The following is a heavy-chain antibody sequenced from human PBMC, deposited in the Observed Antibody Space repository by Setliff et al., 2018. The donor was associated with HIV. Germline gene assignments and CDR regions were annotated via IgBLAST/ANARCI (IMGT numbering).Heavy chain of an antibody. CDR2: FDPEDGET. CDR3: ATDPGYSSTWYSESFQH. CDR1: GFTFSDYY. D-gene: IGHD6-13*01. V-gene: IGHV1-24*01. Sequence: ASVKVSCKASGFTFSDYYMHWVRQAPGKGLEWMANFDPEDGETFCAQKFQGRLTMTEDTSTDTAYMELSSLRSDDTAMYYCATDPGYSSTWYSESFQHWGQGTVVTVSS. J-gene: IGHJ1*01.